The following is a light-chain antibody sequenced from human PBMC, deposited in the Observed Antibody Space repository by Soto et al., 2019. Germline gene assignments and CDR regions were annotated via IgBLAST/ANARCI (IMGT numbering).Light chain of an antibody. V-gene: IGKV3-20*01. CDR3: QQYDSSPRT. CDR2: GVS. CDR1: QSVSSNK. J-gene: IGKJ1*01. Sequence: EIVLTQSPGTLSLSPGEKATLSCRASQSVSSNKLAWYQQKPGQAPRPLIYGVSSRATGIPDRFSGSGSGTDFTLTISRLEPEDFAVYYCQQYDSSPRTFGQGTKVDI.